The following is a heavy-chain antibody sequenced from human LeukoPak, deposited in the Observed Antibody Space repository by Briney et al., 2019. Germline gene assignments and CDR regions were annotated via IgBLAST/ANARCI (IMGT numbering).Heavy chain of an antibody. V-gene: IGHV3-72*01. D-gene: IGHD1-26*01. CDR1: GFIFSDYY. CDR2: IRRKAESYTT. Sequence: PGGSLRLSCAASGFIFSDYYMDWVRQAPGKGLEWVGRIRRKAESYTTEYAASVKGRSTISRDDSKNSLFLQMNSLKPEDTAVYYCGSLVGDYWGQGTLVTVSS. CDR3: GSLVGDY. J-gene: IGHJ4*02.